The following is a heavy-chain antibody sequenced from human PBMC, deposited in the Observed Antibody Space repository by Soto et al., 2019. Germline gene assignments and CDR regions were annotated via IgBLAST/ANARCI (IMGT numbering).Heavy chain of an antibody. J-gene: IGHJ6*02. Sequence: EVQLVESGGGLVQPGGSLRLSCAASGFTFSGYWMSWVRQAPGKGLEWVANITQDGSEQFYVDSVKGRFTISRDNAKNSRDLQMNSLRAEDTAVYYCAREAVWGQGTTVTVSS. CDR2: ITQDGSEQ. CDR3: AREAV. CDR1: GFTFSGYW. V-gene: IGHV3-7*05.